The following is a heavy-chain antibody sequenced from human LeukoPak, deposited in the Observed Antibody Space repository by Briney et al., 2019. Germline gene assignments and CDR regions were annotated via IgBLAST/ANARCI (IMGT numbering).Heavy chain of an antibody. CDR3: ARSVANEHDDAFYI. J-gene: IGHJ3*02. V-gene: IGHV4-34*01. CDR1: GGSFSGYY. Sequence: PETLSLTCAVYGGSFSGYYWSWIRQPPGKGLEWIGEINHSGSTNYNPSLKSRVTISVDTSKNQFSLKRSSVTAADTAVYYCARSVANEHDDAFYIWGQGTMVTVSS. D-gene: IGHD4-23*01. CDR2: INHSGST.